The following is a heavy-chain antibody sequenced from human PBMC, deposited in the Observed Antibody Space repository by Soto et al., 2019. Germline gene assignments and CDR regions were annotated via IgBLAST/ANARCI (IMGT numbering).Heavy chain of an antibody. Sequence: VHLVESGGGLVHPGGSLRLSCAASGFMFSSAWMNWVRQAPGKGLEWVGRIKSKNHGGTTDYAAPVKGRFTVSRDDSRDTLYLQVNSLKTEDAGVYYCTTEYFYYMNVWGKGTTVTVSS. J-gene: IGHJ6*03. CDR3: TTEYFYYMNV. D-gene: IGHD2-8*01. CDR2: IKSKNHGGTT. CDR1: GFMFSSAW. V-gene: IGHV3-15*01.